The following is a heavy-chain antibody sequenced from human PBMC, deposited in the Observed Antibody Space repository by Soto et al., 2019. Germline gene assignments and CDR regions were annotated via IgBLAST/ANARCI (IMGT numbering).Heavy chain of an antibody. D-gene: IGHD3-22*01. CDR2: INHSGST. J-gene: IGHJ6*02. V-gene: IGHV4-34*01. CDR3: AREGGDYYDSSGPLRPPFTVMDV. Sequence: SETLSLTCAVYGWSFSGYYWSWIRQPPGKGLEWIGEINHSGSTNYNPSLKSRVTISVDTSKNQFSLKLSSVTAADTAVYYCAREGGDYYDSSGPLRPPFTVMDVWGQGTTVTVSS. CDR1: GWSFSGYY.